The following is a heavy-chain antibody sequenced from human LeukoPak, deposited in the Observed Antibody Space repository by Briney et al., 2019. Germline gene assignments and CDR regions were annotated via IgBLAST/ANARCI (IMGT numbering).Heavy chain of an antibody. CDR1: GGSFSGYY. D-gene: IGHD3-10*01. V-gene: IGHV4-34*01. J-gene: IGHJ6*03. CDR2: INHSGST. Sequence: SETLSLTCAVYGGSFSGYYWSWIRQPPGKGLEWIGEINHSGSTKYNSSLKSRVTISVDTSKNQFSLKLSSVTAADTAVYYCARRLGRKFGERFYYYHYMDVWGKGTTVTISS. CDR3: ARRLGRKFGERFYYYHYMDV.